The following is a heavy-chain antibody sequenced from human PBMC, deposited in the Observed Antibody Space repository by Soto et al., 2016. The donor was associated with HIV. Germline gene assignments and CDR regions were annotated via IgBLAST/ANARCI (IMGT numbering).Heavy chain of an antibody. J-gene: IGHJ1*01. V-gene: IGHV3-33*08. CDR2: IWYDGSNK. CDR3: ARGPNWRQLASAEYFQH. Sequence: VQLVESGGGVVQPGRSLRLSCAASGFTFSNYGMHWVRQAPGKGLEWVAVIWYDGSNKYYADSVKGRFTISRDNSKNTLYLQMNSLRAEDTAMYYCARGPNWRQLASAEYFQHWGQGHPGSPSPQ. CDR1: GFTFSNYG. D-gene: IGHD6-6*01.